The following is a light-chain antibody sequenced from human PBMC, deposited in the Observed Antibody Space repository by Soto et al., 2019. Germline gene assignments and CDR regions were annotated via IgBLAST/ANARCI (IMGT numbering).Light chain of an antibody. V-gene: IGLV2-14*01. CDR2: AVS. J-gene: IGLJ1*01. CDR3: SSYTTSTAFYV. CDR1: SSDIGGYNS. Sequence: QSVLTQPASVSGSPGQSITISCTGTSSDIGGYNSVSWYQQHPGKAPKLVIYAVSNRPSGVSSRFSGSKSGNTASLTMSGLQAEDEATYYCSSYTTSTAFYVFGTGTKVTAL.